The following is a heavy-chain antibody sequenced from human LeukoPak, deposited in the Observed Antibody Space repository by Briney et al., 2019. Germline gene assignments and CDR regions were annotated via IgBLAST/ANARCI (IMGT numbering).Heavy chain of an antibody. Sequence: SEILSLTCAVYGGSFSGYYWSWIRQPPGKGLEWIGEINHSGSTNYNPSLKSRVTISVDTSKNQFSLKLSSVTTADTAVYYCARGLIIRMVRGAVWFDPWGQGTLATVSS. V-gene: IGHV4-34*01. CDR1: GGSFSGYY. CDR3: ARGLIIRMVRGAVWFDP. D-gene: IGHD3-10*01. CDR2: INHSGST. J-gene: IGHJ5*02.